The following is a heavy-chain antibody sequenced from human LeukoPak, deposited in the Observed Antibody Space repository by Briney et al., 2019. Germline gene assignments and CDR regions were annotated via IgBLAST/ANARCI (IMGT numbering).Heavy chain of an antibody. CDR2: INTNTGNP. J-gene: IGHJ5*02. CDR1: GYTFTSNE. V-gene: IGHV7-4-1*02. D-gene: IGHD1-26*01. CDR3: ARNGNSGRYSSWFDP. Sequence: ASVKVSCKASGYTFTSNEMSWVRQAPGQGLEWMGWINTNTGNPTYAQGFAGRFVFSLDTSVSTAYLQISSLEAEDTAVYYCARNGNSGRYSSWFDPWGQGTLVTVSS.